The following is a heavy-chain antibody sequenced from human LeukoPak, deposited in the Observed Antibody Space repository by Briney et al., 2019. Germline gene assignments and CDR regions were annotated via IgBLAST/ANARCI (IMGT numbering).Heavy chain of an antibody. CDR2: IWYDGCNK. CDR3: AKVGRPSTAYPGGEDFDY. V-gene: IGHV3-33*06. Sequence: PGGSLRLSCGASGFTFSSYGMHWVGQAPGKGLEWVAGIWYDGCNKYYAASVKGRFTISRDNSEKTLYLQMNSLRAEDAAVYYCAKVGRPSTAYPGGEDFDYWGQGTLVTVSS. J-gene: IGHJ4*02. CDR1: GFTFSSYG. D-gene: IGHD1-26*01.